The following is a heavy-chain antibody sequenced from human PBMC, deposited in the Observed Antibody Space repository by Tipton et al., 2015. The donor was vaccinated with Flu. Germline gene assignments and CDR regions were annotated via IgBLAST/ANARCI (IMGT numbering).Heavy chain of an antibody. D-gene: IGHD2-2*01. CDR1: GGSISSGDYY. Sequence: LRLSCTVSGGSISSGDYYWSWIRQPPGKGLEWIGYIYYSGTTYYTPSLKSRVTISVDTSKNQFSLKLSSVTAADTAVYYCARDCSSTSCYGDGYYYTMDVWGQGTTVTVSS. J-gene: IGHJ6*02. V-gene: IGHV4-30-4*01. CDR2: IYYSGTT. CDR3: ARDCSSTSCYGDGYYYTMDV.